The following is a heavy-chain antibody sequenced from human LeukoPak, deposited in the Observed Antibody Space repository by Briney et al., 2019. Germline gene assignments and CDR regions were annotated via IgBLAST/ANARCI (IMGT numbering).Heavy chain of an antibody. V-gene: IGHV4-38-2*02. Sequence: SETLSLTCTVSGYSISSGYYWGWIRQPPGKGLAWIGSIYHSGSTYYNPSLKSRVTISVDTSKNQISLKLSSVTAADTAVYYCARADYSRDWFDPWGQGTLVTVSS. J-gene: IGHJ5*02. CDR3: ARADYSRDWFDP. CDR1: GYSISSGYY. D-gene: IGHD4-11*01. CDR2: IYHSGST.